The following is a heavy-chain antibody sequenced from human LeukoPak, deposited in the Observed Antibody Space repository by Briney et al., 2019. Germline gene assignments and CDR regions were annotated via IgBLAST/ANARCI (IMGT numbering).Heavy chain of an antibody. Sequence: SETLSLTCTVSGGSISSNYWSWIRQPPGKGLEWIGYVFYSENPNYNPSLKSRVTISIDTSKNQFSLNLSSVTAADTAVYYCARHIYGAYYYMDVWGKGTAVTVSS. CDR3: ARHIYGAYYYMDV. CDR2: VFYSENP. D-gene: IGHD3-10*01. J-gene: IGHJ6*03. CDR1: GGSISSNY. V-gene: IGHV4-59*08.